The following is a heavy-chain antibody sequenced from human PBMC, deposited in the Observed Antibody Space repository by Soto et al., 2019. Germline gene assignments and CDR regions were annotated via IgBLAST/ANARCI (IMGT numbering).Heavy chain of an antibody. CDR3: ATLSETYYDFWSGYPSESDAFDI. CDR1: GGSISSCY. Sequence: SETLSLTCTVSGGSISSCYWSWIRQPPGKGLEWIGYIYYSGSTNYNPSLKSRVTISVDTSKNQFSLKLSSVTAADTAVYYCATLSETYYDFWSGYPSESDAFDIWGQGTMVTVSS. J-gene: IGHJ3*02. CDR2: IYYSGST. D-gene: IGHD3-3*01. V-gene: IGHV4-59*01.